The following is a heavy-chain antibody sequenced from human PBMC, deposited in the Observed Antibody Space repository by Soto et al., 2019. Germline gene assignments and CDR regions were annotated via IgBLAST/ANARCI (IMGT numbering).Heavy chain of an antibody. CDR3: ARPGGYSGYDSSYYYYGMDV. CDR2: IYYSGST. CDR1: GGSISSSSYY. J-gene: IGHJ6*02. V-gene: IGHV4-39*01. D-gene: IGHD5-12*01. Sequence: SETLSLTCTVSGGSISSSSYYWGWIRQPPGKGLEWIGSIYYSGSTYYNPSLKSRVTISVDTSKNQFSLKLSSVTAADTAVYYCARPGGYSGYDSSYYYYGMDVWGQGTTVTVAS.